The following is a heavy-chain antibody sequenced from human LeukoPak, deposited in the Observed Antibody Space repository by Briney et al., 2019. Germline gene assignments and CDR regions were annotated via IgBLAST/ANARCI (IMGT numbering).Heavy chain of an antibody. CDR2: IHNSGST. D-gene: IGHD6-13*01. J-gene: IGHJ4*02. CDR3: ARHSSKAAAGAFDY. V-gene: IGHV4-59*08. Sequence: SETLSLTCTVSGGSISSYYWSWIRQPPGKGLEWIGYIHNSGSTNNNPSLKSRVTISVDTSKNQFSLKLSSVTAADTAVYYCARHSSKAAAGAFDYWGQGTLVTVSS. CDR1: GGSISSYY.